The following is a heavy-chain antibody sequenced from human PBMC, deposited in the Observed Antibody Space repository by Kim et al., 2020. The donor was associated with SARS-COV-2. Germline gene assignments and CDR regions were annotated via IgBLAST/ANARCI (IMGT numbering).Heavy chain of an antibody. Sequence: GGSLRLSCAASGFTFSSYGMHWVRQAPGKGLEWVAVISYDGSNKYYADSVKGRFTISRDNSKNTLYLQMNSLRAEDTAVYYCAKDPVPYGSGSDYFDYWGQGTLVTVSS. D-gene: IGHD3-10*01. J-gene: IGHJ4*02. CDR2: ISYDGSNK. V-gene: IGHV3-30*18. CDR3: AKDPVPYGSGSDYFDY. CDR1: GFTFSSYG.